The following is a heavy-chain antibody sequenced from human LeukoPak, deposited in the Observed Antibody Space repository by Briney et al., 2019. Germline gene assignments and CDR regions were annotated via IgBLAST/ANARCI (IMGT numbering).Heavy chain of an antibody. CDR2: ISGSSSYI. CDR3: ARAKAPNRYYMDV. CDR1: GFTFSSYS. Sequence: GGSLRLSCAASGFTFSSYSMNWVRQAPGKGLEWVSSISGSSSYIYYADSVKGRFTISRHNAKNSLYLQMNSLRVEDTAVYYCARAKAPNRYYMDVWGKGTTVTISS. J-gene: IGHJ6*03. D-gene: IGHD1-14*01. V-gene: IGHV3-21*01.